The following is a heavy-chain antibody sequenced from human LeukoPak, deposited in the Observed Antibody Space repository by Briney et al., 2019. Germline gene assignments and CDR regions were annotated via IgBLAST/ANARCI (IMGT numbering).Heavy chain of an antibody. CDR3: ARPIRYSSGWYGY. V-gene: IGHV1-2*02. D-gene: IGHD6-19*01. J-gene: IGHJ4*02. CDR2: INPNSGGT. CDR1: GYTFTSYY. Sequence: ASVKVSCKASGYTFTSYYMHWVRQAPGQGLEWMGWINPNSGGTNYAQKFQGRVTMTRDTSISTAYMELSRLRSDDTAVYYCARPIRYSSGWYGYWGQGTLVTVSS.